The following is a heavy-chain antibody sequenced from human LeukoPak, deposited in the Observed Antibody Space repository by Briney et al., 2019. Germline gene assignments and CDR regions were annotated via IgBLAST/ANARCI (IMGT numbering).Heavy chain of an antibody. CDR1: GYTFNEYY. CDR3: ARPIRGSYVEDAFDM. Sequence: ASVTVSYMTSGYTFNEYYLQWVRQAPGQGREGMGWINLSSGGTKYVQKFPGRVTMTRDTSISTGYLELSRLRSDDTAVYYCARPIRGSYVEDAFDMWGQGTMVTVSA. V-gene: IGHV1-2*02. J-gene: IGHJ3*02. D-gene: IGHD1-26*01. CDR2: INLSSGGT.